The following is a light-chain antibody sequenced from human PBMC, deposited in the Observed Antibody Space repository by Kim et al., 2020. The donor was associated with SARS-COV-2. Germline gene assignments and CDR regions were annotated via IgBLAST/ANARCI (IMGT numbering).Light chain of an antibody. CDR3: QEADSLTVT. V-gene: IGKV1-12*01. CDR1: QGISSW. Sequence: DVQMTQSPSSVSASVGDRVIITCRASQGISSWLAWYQQKPGKVPKLLIYAASTLHSGVPSRFSGSGSGTEFTLTISNLQPEDFATYYCQEADSLTVTFGGGTKLEI. CDR2: AAS. J-gene: IGKJ4*01.